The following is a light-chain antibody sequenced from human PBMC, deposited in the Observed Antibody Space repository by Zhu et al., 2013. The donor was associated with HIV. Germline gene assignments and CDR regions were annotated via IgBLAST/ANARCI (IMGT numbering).Light chain of an antibody. CDR1: QSVSNL. CDR2: DAS. Sequence: EIVLTQSPATLSLSPGERATLSCRASQSVSNLLAWYQQKPGQAPRLLIYDASSRATGIPARFSGSGSGTDFTLTISSLEPEDFAVYYCQQYNTWPRTFGQGTKVEIK. CDR3: QQYNTWPRT. J-gene: IGKJ1*01. V-gene: IGKV3-11*01.